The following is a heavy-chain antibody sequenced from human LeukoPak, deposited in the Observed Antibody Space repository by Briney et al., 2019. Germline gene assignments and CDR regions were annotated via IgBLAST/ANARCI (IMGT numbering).Heavy chain of an antibody. CDR1: GFTFDDYA. J-gene: IGHJ6*03. CDR3: AKALAAPDYSYYIDV. CDR2: ISWNSGSI. Sequence: GGSLRLSCAASGFTFDDYAMHWVRQAPGKGLEWVSGISWNSGSIGYADSVKGRFTISRDNAKNSLYLQMNSLRAEDTALYYCAKALAAPDYSYYIDVWGKGTTVTVSS. V-gene: IGHV3-9*01. D-gene: IGHD6-13*01.